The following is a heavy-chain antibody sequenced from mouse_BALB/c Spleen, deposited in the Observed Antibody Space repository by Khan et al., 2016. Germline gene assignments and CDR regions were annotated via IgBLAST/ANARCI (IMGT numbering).Heavy chain of an antibody. Sequence: QIQLVQSGPELKKPGETVKISCKASGYTFTNYGMNWVKQAPGKGLKWMGWINTNTGEPTYAEEFKGRFAFSLETSASTAYLQINNLKNEDTATYVGEEDDYGSNWFAYWGQGTLVTVSA. D-gene: IGHD1-1*01. CDR3: EEDDYGSNWFAY. J-gene: IGHJ3*01. CDR2: INTNTGEP. CDR1: GYTFTNYG. V-gene: IGHV9-3*02.